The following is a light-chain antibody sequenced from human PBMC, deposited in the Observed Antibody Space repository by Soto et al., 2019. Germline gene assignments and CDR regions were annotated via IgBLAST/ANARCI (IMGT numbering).Light chain of an antibody. CDR1: QSITGSY. V-gene: IGKV3-20*01. CDR3: KQYYSIPLT. CDR2: GAY. J-gene: IGKJ4*01. Sequence: ENVLTQSPGTLSLSPGERATVSCRASQSITGSYLAWYQQTPGQAPRLLIYGAYSRATGVPDRFSGSGSGTDFTLTIRRLEPEDFAVYYCKQYYSIPLTFGGGTKVDIK.